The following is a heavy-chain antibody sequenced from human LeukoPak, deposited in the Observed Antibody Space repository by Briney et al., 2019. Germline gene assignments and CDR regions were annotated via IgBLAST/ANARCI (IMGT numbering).Heavy chain of an antibody. V-gene: IGHV4-59*12. CDR3: ARANFLTYYYGSGSSPLYYFDY. D-gene: IGHD3-10*01. CDR2: IYYSGST. J-gene: IGHJ4*02. Sequence: SGTLSLTCTVSGGSISSYYWSWIRQPPGKGLEWIGYIYYSGSTNYNPSLKSRVTISVDTSKNQFSLKVSSVTAADTAVYYCARANFLTYYYGSGSSPLYYFDYWGQGTLVTVSS. CDR1: GGSISSYY.